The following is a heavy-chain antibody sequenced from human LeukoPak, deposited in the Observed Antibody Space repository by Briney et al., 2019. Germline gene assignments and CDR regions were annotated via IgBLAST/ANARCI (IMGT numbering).Heavy chain of an antibody. Sequence: SETLSLTCTVSGYSISSHSSWGWIRQPPGKGLEWVGSIYHSGSTYYNPSLKSRVTISLDTSKNQFSLKLSSVTAADTAVYYCARGPVLRFLEWVFSPPWFDPWGHGTLVTVSS. D-gene: IGHD3-3*01. CDR3: ARGPVLRFLEWVFSPPWFDP. J-gene: IGHJ5*02. CDR1: GYSISSHSS. V-gene: IGHV4-38-2*02. CDR2: IYHSGST.